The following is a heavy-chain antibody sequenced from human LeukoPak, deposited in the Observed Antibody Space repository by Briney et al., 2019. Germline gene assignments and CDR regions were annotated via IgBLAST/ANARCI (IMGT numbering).Heavy chain of an antibody. CDR1: GGSISSGNYY. Sequence: SQTLSLTCTVSGGSISSGNYYWSWIRQPAGKGLEWIGRIWTDGGTSYKPSLKSRVTISVDTSKNQFSLKLSSVTAADTAVYYCARHSIIGGTEYAFDIWGQGTMVTVSS. V-gene: IGHV4-61*02. CDR2: IWTDGGT. D-gene: IGHD2-15*01. J-gene: IGHJ3*02. CDR3: ARHSIIGGTEYAFDI.